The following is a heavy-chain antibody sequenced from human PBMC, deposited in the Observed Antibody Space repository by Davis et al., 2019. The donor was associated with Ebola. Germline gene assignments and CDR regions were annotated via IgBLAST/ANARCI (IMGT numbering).Heavy chain of an antibody. CDR3: ASTSCQQLVNYYYYGMDV. D-gene: IGHD6-13*01. Sequence: GESLKISCAASGFTFSSYSMNWVRQAPGKGLEWVSYISSSSSTIYYADSVKGRFTISKDNAKNSLYLQMNSLRDEDTAVYYCASTSCQQLVNYYYYGMDVWGQGTTVTVSS. V-gene: IGHV3-48*02. CDR1: GFTFSSYS. J-gene: IGHJ6*02. CDR2: ISSSSSTI.